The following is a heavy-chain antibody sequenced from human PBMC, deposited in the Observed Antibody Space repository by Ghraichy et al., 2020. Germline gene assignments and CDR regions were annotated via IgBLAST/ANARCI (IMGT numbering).Heavy chain of an antibody. Sequence: GESLNISCAASGFTFSGYWMSWVRQAPGKGLEWVANIKKDGSEKYYVDSVKGRFTISRDNAKNSLYLQMNSLRAEDTAVYYYARDLGSGWYFDYWGQGTLVTVSS. CDR3: ARDLGSGWYFDY. D-gene: IGHD6-19*01. J-gene: IGHJ4*02. CDR1: GFTFSGYW. V-gene: IGHV3-7*01. CDR2: IKKDGSEK.